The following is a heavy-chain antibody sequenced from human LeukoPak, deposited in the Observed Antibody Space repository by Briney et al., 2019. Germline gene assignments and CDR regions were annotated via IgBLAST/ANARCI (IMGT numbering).Heavy chain of an antibody. D-gene: IGHD6-19*01. CDR3: ARRPYSSGWYNNY. CDR2: INHSRSV. J-gene: IGHJ4*02. V-gene: IGHV4-34*01. CDR1: GGSFSAYY. Sequence: SETLSLTCAVYGGSFSAYYWSWIRQPPGKGLEWIGEINHSRSVNYNPSLKSRVTISVDTSKNQFSLKLSSVTAADTAVYYCARRPYSSGWYNNYWGQGTLVTVSS.